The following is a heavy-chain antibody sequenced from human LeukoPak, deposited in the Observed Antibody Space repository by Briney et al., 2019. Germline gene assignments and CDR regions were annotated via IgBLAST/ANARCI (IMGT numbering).Heavy chain of an antibody. CDR2: INPNSGGT. V-gene: IGHV1-2*04. D-gene: IGHD6-13*01. J-gene: IGHJ4*02. CDR1: GYTFTGYY. Sequence: ASVKVSCKASGYTFTGYYMHWVRQAPGQGLEWMGWINPNSGGTNYARKFQGWVTMTRDTSISTAYMELSRLRSDDTAVYYCARAPYSSSWYSFDYWGQGTLVTVSS. CDR3: ARAPYSSSWYSFDY.